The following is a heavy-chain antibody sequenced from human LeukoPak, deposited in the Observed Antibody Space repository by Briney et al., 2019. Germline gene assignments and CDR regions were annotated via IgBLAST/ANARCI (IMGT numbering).Heavy chain of an antibody. CDR3: ARDGEQQLVDY. Sequence: ASVKVSCKASGGTFSSYAISWVRQAPGQGLEWMGWISAYNGNTNYAQKLQGRVTMTTDTSTSTAYMELRSLRSDDTAVYYCARDGEQQLVDYWGQGTLVTVSS. CDR2: ISAYNGNT. V-gene: IGHV1-18*01. CDR1: GGTFSSYA. D-gene: IGHD6-13*01. J-gene: IGHJ4*02.